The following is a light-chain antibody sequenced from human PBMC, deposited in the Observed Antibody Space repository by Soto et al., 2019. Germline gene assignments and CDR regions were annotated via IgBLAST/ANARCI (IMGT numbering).Light chain of an antibody. V-gene: IGLV2-14*01. Sequence: SVLTQPASVSGSPGQSITISCTGTSRDIGGFYYVSWYQHHPGKDPKLMIYQVSNRPPGVSNRFSGSNSDNAASLTISGLQAEDEADYFCSSYSSSSTFYVFGAGTKVTVL. CDR2: QVS. J-gene: IGLJ1*01. CDR3: SSYSSSSTFYV. CDR1: SRDIGGFYY.